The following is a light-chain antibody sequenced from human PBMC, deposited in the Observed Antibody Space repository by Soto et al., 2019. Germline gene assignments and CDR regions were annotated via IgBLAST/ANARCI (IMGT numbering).Light chain of an antibody. CDR2: GDS. CDR3: QVWDSSSDHRGV. Sequence: SYELTQPPSVSVAPGQTARITCGGNNIGSKSVHWYQQKPGQAPVLVVYGDSDRPSGIPERFSGSNSGNTATLTISRVEAGDEADYYCQVWDSSSDHRGVFGGGTKLTVL. V-gene: IGLV3-21*02. J-gene: IGLJ2*01. CDR1: NIGSKS.